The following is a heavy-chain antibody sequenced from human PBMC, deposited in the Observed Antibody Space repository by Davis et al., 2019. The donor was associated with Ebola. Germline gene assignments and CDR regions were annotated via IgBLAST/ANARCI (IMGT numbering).Heavy chain of an antibody. D-gene: IGHD3-22*01. V-gene: IGHV3-48*03. CDR2: ISGSATST. CDR1: GFTFYRYE. CDR3: ARDAFSLSRYDTEDH. Sequence: GESLKISCAASGFTFYRYEMNWVRQAPGKGLEWVSYISGSATSTFYADSVKGRFTISRDNARDSLYLQMDSLRVEDTAIYYCARDAFSLSRYDTEDHWSQGALVTVSS. J-gene: IGHJ4*02.